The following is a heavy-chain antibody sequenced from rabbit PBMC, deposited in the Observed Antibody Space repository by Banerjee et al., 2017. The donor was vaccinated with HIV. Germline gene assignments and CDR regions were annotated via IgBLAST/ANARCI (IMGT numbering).Heavy chain of an antibody. V-gene: IGHV1S45*01. D-gene: IGHD1-1*01. CDR2: IDPVFGNT. J-gene: IGHJ3*01. CDR1: GFDFSSYYM. CDR3: ARDWAGVIGWNFGL. Sequence: QEQLKETGGGLVQPGGSLTLSCTASGFDFSSYYMSWVRQAPGKGLEWIGYIDPVFGNTHYASWAKGRFTISKTSSTSVTLQMTSLTAADTATYFCARDWAGVIGWNFGLWGQGTLVTGS.